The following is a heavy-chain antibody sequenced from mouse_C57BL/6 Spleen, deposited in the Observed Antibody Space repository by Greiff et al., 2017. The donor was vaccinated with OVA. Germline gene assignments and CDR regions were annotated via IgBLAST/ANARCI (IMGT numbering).Heavy chain of an antibody. CDR2: ISYDGSN. J-gene: IGHJ2*01. CDR1: GYSITSGYY. Sequence: EVQLQESGPGLVKPSQSLSLTCSVTGYSITSGYYWNWIRQFPGNKLEWMGYISYDGSNNYNPSLKNRISITRDTSKNQFFLKLNSVTTEDTATYYCARGGDNYYGSSYGNFDYWGQGTTLTVSS. V-gene: IGHV3-6*01. D-gene: IGHD1-1*01. CDR3: ARGGDNYYGSSYGNFDY.